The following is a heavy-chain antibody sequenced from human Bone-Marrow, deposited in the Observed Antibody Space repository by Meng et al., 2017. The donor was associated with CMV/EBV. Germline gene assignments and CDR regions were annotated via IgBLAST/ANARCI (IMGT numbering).Heavy chain of an antibody. J-gene: IGHJ5*02. CDR1: GFSVSNNY. D-gene: IGHD4-11*01. Sequence: GGSLRLSCAASGFSVSNNYMTWVRQAPGKGLEWVSVIYRGGSTSYADSVKGRFTISRDNSKNTLYLQMNSLRAEDTAVYYCARVKLQYLNWFDPWGQGTLVTVSS. V-gene: IGHV3-66*02. CDR2: IYRGGST. CDR3: ARVKLQYLNWFDP.